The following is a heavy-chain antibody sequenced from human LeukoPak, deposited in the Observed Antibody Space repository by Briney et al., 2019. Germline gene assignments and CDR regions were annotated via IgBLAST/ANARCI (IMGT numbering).Heavy chain of an antibody. CDR1: GYSISSGYY. D-gene: IGHD3-22*01. CDR2: IYHSGST. J-gene: IGHJ5*02. Sequence: PSETLSLTCTVSGYSISSGYYWGWIRQPPGKGLEWIGSIYHSGSTYYNPSLKSRVTISVDTSKNHFSLKLSSVTAADTAVYYCARDSRYYYDSSGLNWFDPWGQGTLVTVSS. CDR3: ARDSRYYYDSSGLNWFDP. V-gene: IGHV4-38-2*02.